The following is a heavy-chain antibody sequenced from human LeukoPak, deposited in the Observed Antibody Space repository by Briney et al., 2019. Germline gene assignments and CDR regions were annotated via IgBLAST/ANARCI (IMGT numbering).Heavy chain of an antibody. D-gene: IGHD5-18*01. CDR3: ASWGYSYGPDAFDI. J-gene: IGHJ3*02. Sequence: PSEPLSLTCTVSGCSIISSSYYWGWIRQPPGKGLVWFGSIYYSGSTYYNPSHRSRVTLSVYTSKNHFSLKLSSVTAADTAVYYCASWGYSYGPDAFDIWGQGTMVSVSS. CDR2: IYYSGST. CDR1: GCSIISSSYY. V-gene: IGHV4-39*01.